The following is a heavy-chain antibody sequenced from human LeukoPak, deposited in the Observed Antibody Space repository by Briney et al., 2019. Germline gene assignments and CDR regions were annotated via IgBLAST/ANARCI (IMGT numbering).Heavy chain of an antibody. D-gene: IGHD2-15*01. CDR1: GFTFSSYA. V-gene: IGHV3-30*04. CDR3: AREAAAASFDY. Sequence: PGGSLRLSCAASGFTFSSYAMHWVRQAPGKGLEWVAVISYDGSNKYYADSVKGRFTISRDNSKNTLYLQMNSLRAEDTAVYYCAREAAAASFDYWSQGTLVTVSS. CDR2: ISYDGSNK. J-gene: IGHJ4*02.